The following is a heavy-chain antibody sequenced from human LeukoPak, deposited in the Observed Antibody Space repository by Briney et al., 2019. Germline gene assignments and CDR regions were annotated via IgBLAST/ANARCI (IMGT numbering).Heavy chain of an antibody. D-gene: IGHD5-12*01. Sequence: GGSMRLSCAAAGFAFSTYSMNWVSQAQGKGLEWVSSVSRSSRFIFYADSVQGRFTISRDDAKDSLFLQMNSLRAEDTAVYYCARVSDAFDYFFDSWGQGTLVTVSS. CDR3: ARVSDAFDYFFDS. J-gene: IGHJ4*02. CDR2: VSRSSRFI. V-gene: IGHV3-21*01. CDR1: GFAFSTYS.